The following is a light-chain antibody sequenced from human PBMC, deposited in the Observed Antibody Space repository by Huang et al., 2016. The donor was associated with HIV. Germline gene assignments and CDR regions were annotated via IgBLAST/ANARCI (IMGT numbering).Light chain of an antibody. CDR1: QSVSSNY. CDR2: GAA. V-gene: IGKV3-20*01. CDR3: QQYGGSPIT. J-gene: IGKJ5*01. Sequence: EIVLTQSPGTLSLSPGERATLSCRASQSVSSNYLAWYQQKPGQAPRLLIYGAASGATGIPDRFSGSGSGTDFTLTISRLEPEDFAVYYCQQYGGSPITFGQGTRLEIK.